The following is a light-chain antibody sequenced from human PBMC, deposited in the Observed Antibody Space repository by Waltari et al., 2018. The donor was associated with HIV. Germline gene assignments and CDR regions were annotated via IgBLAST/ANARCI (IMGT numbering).Light chain of an antibody. CDR2: RND. CDR3: ASWDDSLGGLWV. Sequence: QSVLTQPPSASGTPGQRVTISCSGTGSSIGTNYVFWYQQRPGTSPRLLIYRNDLRPSGVPDRFSGSKSGPSASLAISGLRSEDEASYYCASWDDSLGGLWVFGGGTKLTVL. V-gene: IGLV1-47*01. CDR1: GSSIGTNY. J-gene: IGLJ3*02.